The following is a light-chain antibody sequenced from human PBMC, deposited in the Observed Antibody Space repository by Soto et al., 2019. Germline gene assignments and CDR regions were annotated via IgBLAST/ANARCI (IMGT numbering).Light chain of an antibody. J-gene: IGLJ3*02. Sequence: QSVLTQPLSASASPGQRVTISCSGGSSNIGSNTVAWYQHLPGTAPPRLIFTAGQRPSGVPGRFSGSKSGTSASLAISGLQSEDEADYFCSSYTATATLLFGGGTKLTVL. CDR3: SSYTATATLL. V-gene: IGLV1-44*01. CDR1: SSNIGSNT. CDR2: TAG.